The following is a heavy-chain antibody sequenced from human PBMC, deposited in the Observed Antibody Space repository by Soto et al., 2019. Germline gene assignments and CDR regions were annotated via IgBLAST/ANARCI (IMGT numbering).Heavy chain of an antibody. Sequence: QITLKESGPTLVKPTQTRTLTCTFSGFSLSTSGVGVGWIRQPPGKALEWLALIYWDDYKRYSPSLRSRLTITKDTSKNQVVLTMTNMDPVDTAAYYCAHKGDGYRGFKYWVQGTLVTVSS. V-gene: IGHV2-5*02. CDR1: GFSLSTSGVG. D-gene: IGHD5-12*01. CDR2: IYWDDYK. J-gene: IGHJ4*02. CDR3: AHKGDGYRGFKY.